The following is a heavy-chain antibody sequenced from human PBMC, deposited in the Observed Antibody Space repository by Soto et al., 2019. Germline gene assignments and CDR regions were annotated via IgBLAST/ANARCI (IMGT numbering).Heavy chain of an antibody. V-gene: IGHV4-34*01. CDR2: INHSGST. Sequence: SETLSPPCAFFWWDLGGYYWGWIRQPPGKGLEWIGEINHSGSTNYNPSLKSRVTISVDTSKNQFSLKLSSVTAADTAVYYCARVMVGGSSSTFDYWGQGTLVTVSS. CDR3: ARVMVGGSSSTFDY. CDR1: WDLGGYY. J-gene: IGHJ4*02. D-gene: IGHD6-6*01.